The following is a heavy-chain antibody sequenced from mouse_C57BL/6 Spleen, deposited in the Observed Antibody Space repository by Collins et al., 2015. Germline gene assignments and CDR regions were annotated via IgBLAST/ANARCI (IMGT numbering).Heavy chain of an antibody. V-gene: IGHV1-81*01. Sequence: QVQLQQSGAELARPGASVKLSCKASGYTFTSYGISWVKQRTGQGLEWIGEIYPRSGNTYYNEKFKGKATLTADKSSSTAYMELRSLTSEDSAVYFCARGDYYYGSSYLAWFAYWGQGTLVTVSA. CDR1: GYTFTSYG. CDR2: IYPRSGNT. D-gene: IGHD1-1*01. CDR3: ARGDYYYGSSYLAWFAY. J-gene: IGHJ3*01.